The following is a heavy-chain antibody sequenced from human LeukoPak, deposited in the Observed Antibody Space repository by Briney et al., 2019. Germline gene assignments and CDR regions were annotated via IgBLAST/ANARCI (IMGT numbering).Heavy chain of an antibody. CDR1: GGSFSGYY. Sequence: SETLSLTCAVYGGSFSGYYWSWIRQPPGKGLEWIGYIYYSGSTNYNPSLKSRVTISVDTSKNQFSLKLSFVTAADTAVYYCARHEPLGRGAWDYWGQGIPVTVSS. D-gene: IGHD1-14*01. J-gene: IGHJ4*02. CDR2: IYYSGST. CDR3: ARHEPLGRGAWDY. V-gene: IGHV4-59*01.